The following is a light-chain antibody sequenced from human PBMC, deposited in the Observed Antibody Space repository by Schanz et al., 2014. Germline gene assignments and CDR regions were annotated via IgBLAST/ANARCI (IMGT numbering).Light chain of an antibody. CDR3: QQYGTSSMYS. J-gene: IGKJ2*03. CDR2: GAS. Sequence: EVVMTQSPATLSVSPGERVTLSCRASQSVSSTYLAWYQQRPGQAPRLLIYGASRRATGIPDRFSGSGSGTGFTLTISRLEPEDFAVYYCQQYGTSSMYSFGQGTKVEIK. V-gene: IGKV3-20*01. CDR1: QSVSSTY.